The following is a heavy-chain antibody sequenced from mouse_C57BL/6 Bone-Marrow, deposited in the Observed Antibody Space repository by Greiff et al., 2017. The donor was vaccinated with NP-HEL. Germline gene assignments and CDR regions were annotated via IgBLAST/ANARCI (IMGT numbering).Heavy chain of an antibody. CDR1: GFTFSDYG. V-gene: IGHV5-15*01. J-gene: IGHJ3*01. D-gene: IGHD2-4*01. CDR2: ISNLAYSI. Sequence: EVQRVESGGGLVQPGGSLKLSCAASGFTFSDYGMAWVRQAPRKGLEWVAFISNLAYSIYYADTVTGRFTISRDNAKNTLYLEMSSLRAEDTAMYYCTRHRDYGGFAYWGQGTLVTVSA. CDR3: TRHRDYGGFAY.